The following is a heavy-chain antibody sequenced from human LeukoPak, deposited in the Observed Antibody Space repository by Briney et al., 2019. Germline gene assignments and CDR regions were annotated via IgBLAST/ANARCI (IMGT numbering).Heavy chain of an antibody. Sequence: GGSLRLSCAASGFTFSSYTMNWVRQAPGKGLEWVSSISSSSSYIYYADSVKGRFTISRDNAKNSLYLQMNSLRAEDTAVYYCARDRRTMTTCDYRGQGSLVTVSS. CDR2: ISSSSSYI. D-gene: IGHD4-17*01. V-gene: IGHV3-21*01. J-gene: IGHJ4*02. CDR1: GFTFSSYT. CDR3: ARDRRTMTTCDY.